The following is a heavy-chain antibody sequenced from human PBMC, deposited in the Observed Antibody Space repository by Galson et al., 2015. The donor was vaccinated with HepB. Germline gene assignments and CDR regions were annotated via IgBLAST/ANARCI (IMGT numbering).Heavy chain of an antibody. CDR3: ARGDIDLAA. CDR1: GDSVSRARAT. V-gene: IGHV6-1*01. D-gene: IGHD5-12*01. CDR2: TYYRSKWST. Sequence: CAISGDSVSRARATWHWIRQSPSGGLEWLGKTYYRSKWSTNYAMSVKSRISINADTSNNQFSLQLKSVTPEDAAVYFCARGDIDLAAWGQGALVTISS. J-gene: IGHJ5*02.